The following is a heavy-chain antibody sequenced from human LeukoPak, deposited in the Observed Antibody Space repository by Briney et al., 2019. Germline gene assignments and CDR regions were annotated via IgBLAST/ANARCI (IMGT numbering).Heavy chain of an antibody. D-gene: IGHD6-19*01. CDR2: ISWNGVTI. J-gene: IGHJ4*02. V-gene: IGHV3-9*01. Sequence: GGSLTLSCDLSGVILEQLGMHGLRKAPGKAREWVAGISWNGVTINYGDSVKGRFTISRDNAKSFLYLQMNSLRPEDTALYYCVKDISGWSYFDYWGQGTRVTVSP. CDR3: VKDISGWSYFDY. CDR1: GVILEQLG.